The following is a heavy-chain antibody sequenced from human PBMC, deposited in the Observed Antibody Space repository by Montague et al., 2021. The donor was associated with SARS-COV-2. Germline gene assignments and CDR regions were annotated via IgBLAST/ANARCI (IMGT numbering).Heavy chain of an antibody. CDR1: GGSVSDYY. CDR2: INHSGCT. V-gene: IGHV4-34*01. J-gene: IGHJ5*02. D-gene: IGHD3-22*01. CDR3: ARGPRITMIVVVITDIWFDP. Sequence: SETLSLTCAVYGGSVSDYYWSWIRQPPGKGLEWIGEINHSGCTNYNPSLKSRVTTSVDTSKNQFPLKLTSVTAADTAVYYCARGPRITMIVVVITDIWFDPWGQGTLVTVSS.